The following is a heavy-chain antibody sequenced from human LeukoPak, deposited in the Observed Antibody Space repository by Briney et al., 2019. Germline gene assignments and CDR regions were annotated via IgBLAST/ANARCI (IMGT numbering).Heavy chain of an antibody. J-gene: IGHJ3*02. CDR2: IYSGGST. CDR3: ARDPIAAADDAFDI. V-gene: IGHV3-66*01. D-gene: IGHD6-13*01. Sequence: GGSLRLSCAASGFTVSSNYMSWVRQAPGKGLEWVSVIYSGGSTYYADSVKGRFTISRDNSKNTLYLQMNSLRAEDTAVYYCARDPIAAADDAFDIWGQGTMFTVSS. CDR1: GFTVSSNY.